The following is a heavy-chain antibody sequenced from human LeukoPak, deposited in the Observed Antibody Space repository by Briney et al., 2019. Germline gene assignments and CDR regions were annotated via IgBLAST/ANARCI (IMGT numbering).Heavy chain of an antibody. V-gene: IGHV5-51*01. CDR1: GNSFTTYW. J-gene: IGHJ4*02. CDR3: ASPRGHYDSSAFDF. CDR2: IYPGDSDT. D-gene: IGHD3-22*01. Sequence: GESLKISCKISGNSFTTYWIGWVRQMPGKGLEWMGIIYPGDSDTIYSPSFQGQVTISADRSIKTAYLQWSSLKGSDTAMYYCASPRGHYDSSAFDFWGQGTLVTVSS.